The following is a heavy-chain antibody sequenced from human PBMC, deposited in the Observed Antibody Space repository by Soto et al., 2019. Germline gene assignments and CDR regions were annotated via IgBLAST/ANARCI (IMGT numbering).Heavy chain of an antibody. CDR2: INHSGST. Sequence: SETLSLTCAVYGGSFSGYYWSWIRQPPGKGLEWIGEINHSGSTNYNPSLKSRVTISVDTSKNQFSLKLSSVTAADTAVYYCARGTNRSRKLDYWGQGTLVTVSS. J-gene: IGHJ4*02. CDR3: ARGTNRSRKLDY. CDR1: GGSFSGYY. V-gene: IGHV4-34*01. D-gene: IGHD6-13*01.